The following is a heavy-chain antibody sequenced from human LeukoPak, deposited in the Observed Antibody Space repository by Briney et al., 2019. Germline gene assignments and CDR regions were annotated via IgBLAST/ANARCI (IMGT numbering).Heavy chain of an antibody. J-gene: IGHJ4*02. CDR1: GFTFSSYE. CDR3: ARCRYSSGWYFDY. Sequence: PGGSLRLSCAASGFTFSSYEINWVRQAPGKGLEWVSYISSSGSTIYYADSVKGRFTISRGNAKNSLYLQMNSLRAEDTAVYYCARCRYSSGWYFDYWGQGTLVTVSS. V-gene: IGHV3-48*03. CDR2: ISSSGSTI. D-gene: IGHD6-19*01.